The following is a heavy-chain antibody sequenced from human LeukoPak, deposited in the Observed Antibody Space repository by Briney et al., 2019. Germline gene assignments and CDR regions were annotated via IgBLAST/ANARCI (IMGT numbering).Heavy chain of an antibody. CDR2: ISYDGSNK. V-gene: IGHV3-30-3*01. CDR3: ARDLKQQLVPDY. Sequence: GGSLRLSCAASGFTFSGSAVHWVRQAPGKGLEWVAVISYDGSNKYYADSVKGRFTISRDNSKNTLYLQMNSLRAEDTAVYYCARDLKQQLVPDYWGQGTLVTVSS. J-gene: IGHJ4*02. CDR1: GFTFSGSA. D-gene: IGHD6-13*01.